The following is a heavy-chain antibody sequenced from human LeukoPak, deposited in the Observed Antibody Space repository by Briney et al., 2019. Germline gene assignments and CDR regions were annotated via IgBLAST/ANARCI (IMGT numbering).Heavy chain of an antibody. CDR1: GFTFRSYA. V-gene: IGHV3-33*08. CDR3: ARDRIEIWLYAFDI. CDR2: IWYDGSNK. D-gene: IGHD5-18*01. J-gene: IGHJ3*02. Sequence: PGRSLRLSCVASGFTFRSYAMHWVRQAPGKGLEWVAVIWYDGSNKYYTDSVKGRFTISRDNSKNTLYLQMNSLRAEDTAVYYCARDRIEIWLYAFDIWRQGTMVTVSS.